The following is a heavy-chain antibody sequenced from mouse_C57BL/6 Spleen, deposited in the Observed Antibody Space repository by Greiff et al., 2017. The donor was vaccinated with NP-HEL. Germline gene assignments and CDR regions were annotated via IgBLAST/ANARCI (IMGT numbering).Heavy chain of an antibody. Sequence: QVHVKQSGAELVKPGASVKLSCKASGYTFTEYTIHWVKQRSGQGLEWIGWFYPGSGSIKYNEKFKDKATLTADKSSSTVYMELSRLTSEDSAVYFCARHEGITQGFAYWGQGTLVTVSA. CDR3: ARHEGITQGFAY. J-gene: IGHJ3*01. V-gene: IGHV1-62-2*01. D-gene: IGHD2-4*01. CDR2: FYPGSGSI. CDR1: GYTFTEYT.